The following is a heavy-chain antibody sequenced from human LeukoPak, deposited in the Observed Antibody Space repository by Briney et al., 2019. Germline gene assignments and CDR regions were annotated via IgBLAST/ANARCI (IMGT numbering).Heavy chain of an antibody. CDR1: GGTFSSYA. J-gene: IGHJ4*02. CDR2: IIPIFGIA. Sequence: SVKVSCKASGGTFSSYAISWVRQAPGQGLEWMGRIIPIFGIANYAQKFQGRVTITADKSTSTAYMELGSLRSEDTAVYCCARTRVPAAPHPCDYWGQGTLVTVSS. CDR3: ARTRVPAAPHPCDY. D-gene: IGHD2-2*01. V-gene: IGHV1-69*04.